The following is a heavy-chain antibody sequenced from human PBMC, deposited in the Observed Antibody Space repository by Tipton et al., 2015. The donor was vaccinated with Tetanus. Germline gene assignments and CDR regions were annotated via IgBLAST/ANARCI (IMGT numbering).Heavy chain of an antibody. V-gene: IGHV3-23*01. CDR2: ISGSGDTT. J-gene: IGHJ1*01. CDR3: ATDGLPRGFVMVEATTQKYFRH. CDR1: GFTFNRYG. Sequence: SLRLSCAASGFTFNRYGINWVRQAPGKGLVWVSSISGSGDTTYYADSVRGRFTVSRDNPKDTVYLDVRSLRDEDTAVYYCATDGLPRGFVMVEATTQKYFRHWGRGTLVTVSS. D-gene: IGHD2-21*01.